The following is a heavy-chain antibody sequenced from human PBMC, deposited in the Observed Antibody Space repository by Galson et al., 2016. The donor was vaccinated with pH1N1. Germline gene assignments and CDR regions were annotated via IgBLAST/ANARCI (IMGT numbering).Heavy chain of an antibody. CDR2: VSGTGTT. CDR1: GGSISSDSDY. J-gene: IGHJ5*01. CDR3: ARESLEWLIISGHRVELNRFDS. V-gene: IGHV4-61*02. Sequence: TLSLTCTVSGGSISSDSDYWTWIRQPAGKGLEWVGRVSGTGTTNYNPSLKSRVTISIDTSKNQFTLKMASVTAADTAVYFCARESLEWLIISGHRVELNRFDSWGQGTLVTVSS. D-gene: IGHD3-3*01.